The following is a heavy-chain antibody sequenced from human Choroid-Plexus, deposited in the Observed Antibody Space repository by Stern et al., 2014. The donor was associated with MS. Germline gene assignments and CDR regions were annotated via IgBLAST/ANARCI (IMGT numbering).Heavy chain of an antibody. D-gene: IGHD2-8*02. J-gene: IGHJ4*02. Sequence: VQLVESGGGVVQPGRPLRLSCAASGFSFSSFGMHWVRQAPGKGLEWVALISYDGSKDYADSVKGRFAISRDNSKNTLYLQMNSRRAEDRVVYYCAKDRQYWTFFFDFGGQGSLFPFSS. CDR1: GFSFSSFG. CDR3: AKDRQYWTFFFDF. V-gene: IGHV3-30*18. CDR2: ISYDGSK.